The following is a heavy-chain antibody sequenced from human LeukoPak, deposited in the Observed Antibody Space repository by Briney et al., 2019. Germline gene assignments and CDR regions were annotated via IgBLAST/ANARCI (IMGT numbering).Heavy chain of an antibody. CDR1: GFSFNSDW. V-gene: IGHV3-7*01. CDR3: TRRLDD. Sequence: GGSLRLSCAASGFSFNSDWMDWVRQAPGKGLEWVANIKHDESEKNYLDSVKGRFTVSRDNAQNSLYLQMNGLRVEDTAVYYCTRRLDDWGQGTLVTVSS. CDR2: IKHDESEK. D-gene: IGHD3-16*01. J-gene: IGHJ4*02.